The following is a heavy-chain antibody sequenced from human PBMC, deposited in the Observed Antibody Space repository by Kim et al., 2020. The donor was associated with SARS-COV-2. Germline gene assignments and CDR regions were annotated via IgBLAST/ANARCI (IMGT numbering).Heavy chain of an antibody. J-gene: IGHJ6*02. Sequence: YIPSRKSRVTISVDTSKNQFSLKLSSVTAADTAVYYCAGGEDLVCDGMDVWGQGTTVTVSS. CDR3: AGGEDLVCDGMDV. D-gene: IGHD2-15*01. V-gene: IGHV4-34*01.